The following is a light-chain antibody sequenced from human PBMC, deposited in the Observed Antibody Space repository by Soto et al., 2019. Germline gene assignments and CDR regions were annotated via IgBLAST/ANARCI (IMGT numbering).Light chain of an antibody. J-gene: IGKJ1*01. CDR3: MQALQTPPT. CDR2: LGS. CDR1: QSLLHSNGYNY. V-gene: IGKV2-28*01. Sequence: DIVMTQSPLSLPVIPGEPASISCRSSQSLLHSNGYNYLDWYLQKPGQSPQLLIYLGSNRASGVPDRFSGSGSGTDFTLKISRVEAEDVGVYYCMQALQTPPTFGQGTKV.